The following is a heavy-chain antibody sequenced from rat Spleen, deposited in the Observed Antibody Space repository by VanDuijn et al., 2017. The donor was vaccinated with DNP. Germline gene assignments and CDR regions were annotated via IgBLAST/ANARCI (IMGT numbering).Heavy chain of an antibody. J-gene: IGHJ3*01. V-gene: IGHV5-31*01. CDR2: ITGGSRIT. D-gene: IGHD1-10*01. CDR3: ATHNYYFDY. Sequence: EVQLVESGGDLVQPGRSLKLSCVASGFTFSYYWMAWVRQVPGKGLEWIASITGGSRITSYPDSVKGRFTISRDNAKSTLYLQMDSLRSEDTATYYCATHNYYFDYWGQGTLVTVSS. CDR1: GFTFSYYW.